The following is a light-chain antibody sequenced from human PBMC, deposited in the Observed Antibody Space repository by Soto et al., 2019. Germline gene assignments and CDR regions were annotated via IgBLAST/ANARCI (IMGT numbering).Light chain of an antibody. CDR2: DAS. CDR1: QSVTTY. J-gene: IGKJ5*01. CDR3: QQRSNWPPEIT. Sequence: EIVLTQSPGTLSLSPGERATPSRRASQSVTTYLAWYQQKPGQAPRLLIYDASTRAIGIPARFSGSGSGTDFTLTITSLEPEDFAVYYCQQRSNWPPEITFGQGTRLEIK. V-gene: IGKV3-11*01.